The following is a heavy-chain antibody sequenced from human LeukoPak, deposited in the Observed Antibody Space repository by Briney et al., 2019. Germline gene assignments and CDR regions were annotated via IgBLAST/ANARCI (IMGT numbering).Heavy chain of an antibody. J-gene: IGHJ4*02. CDR3: AGSLAYCGGDCRLGDY. D-gene: IGHD2-21*02. CDR1: GFTVSSNY. V-gene: IGHV3-66*01. CDR2: IYSVGNT. Sequence: GSLRLSCAASGFTVSSNYMSWVRQAPGKGLEWVSVIYSVGNTYYADSVEGRFTISRDNSKNTLYLQMNSLRAEDTAVYYCAGSLAYCGGDCRLGDYWGQGTLVTVSS.